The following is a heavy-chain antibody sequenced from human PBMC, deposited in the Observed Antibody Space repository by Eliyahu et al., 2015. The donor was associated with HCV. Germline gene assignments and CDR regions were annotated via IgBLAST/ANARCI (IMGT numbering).Heavy chain of an antibody. CDR1: GGSFSGYY. D-gene: IGHD3-22*01. V-gene: IGHV4-34*01. Sequence: QVQLQQWGAGLLKPSETLSLTCAVYGGSFSGYYWSWIRQPPGKGLEWIGEINHSGSTNYNPSLQSSVPHTINTSQNQFSLKLSSVTAADTAVYYCARRDSVHYYDSSGLRIWGQGTMVTVSS. CDR3: ARRDSVHYYDSSGLRI. CDR2: INHSGST. J-gene: IGHJ3*02.